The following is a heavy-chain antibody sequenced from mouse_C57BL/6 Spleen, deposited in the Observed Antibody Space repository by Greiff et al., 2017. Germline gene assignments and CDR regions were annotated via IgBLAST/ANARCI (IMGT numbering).Heavy chain of an antibody. CDR1: GYSFTDYN. CDR3: ARRITTVVAGDYYAMDY. V-gene: IGHV1-39*01. CDR2: INPNYGTT. D-gene: IGHD1-1*01. J-gene: IGHJ4*01. Sequence: EVKLVESGPELVKPGASVKISCKASGYSFTDYNMNWVKQSNGKSLEWIGVINPNYGTTSYNQKFKGKATLTVDQSSSTAYMQLNSLTSEDSAVYYCARRITTVVAGDYYAMDYWGQGTSVTVSS.